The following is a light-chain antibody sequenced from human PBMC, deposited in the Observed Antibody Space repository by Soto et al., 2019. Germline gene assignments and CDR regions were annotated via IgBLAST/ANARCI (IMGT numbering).Light chain of an antibody. J-gene: IGKJ5*01. CDR3: QQSSRTPIT. V-gene: IGKV1-39*01. CDR1: QSITTY. Sequence: DIQMTQSPSSLSASVGDRVTITCRASQSITTYLNWYQQKPGKAPKLLIYTASSLQSGVPSRFSGSGSGTDFTLTISSLQPEDIATYYCQQSSRTPITFGQGTRLEI. CDR2: TAS.